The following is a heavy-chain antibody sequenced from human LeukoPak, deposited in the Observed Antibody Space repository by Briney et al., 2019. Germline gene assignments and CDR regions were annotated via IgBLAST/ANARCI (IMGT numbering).Heavy chain of an antibody. Sequence: ASVKVSCKASGYTFTSYAMHWVRQAPGQRLEWMRWINAGNGNTKYSQKFQGRVTITRDTSASTAYMELSSLRSEDTAVYYCARDSYLAAAGDGGGTFDYWGQGTLVTVSS. J-gene: IGHJ4*02. CDR2: INAGNGNT. V-gene: IGHV1-3*01. CDR3: ARDSYLAAAGDGGGTFDY. D-gene: IGHD6-13*01. CDR1: GYTFTSYA.